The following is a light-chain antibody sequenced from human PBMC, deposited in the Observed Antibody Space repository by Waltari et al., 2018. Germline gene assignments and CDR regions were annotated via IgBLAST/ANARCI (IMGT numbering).Light chain of an antibody. CDR1: QNVLYSPNKKNY. J-gene: IGKJ2*01. CDR2: WAS. Sequence: DVVMTQSPDSLAASLGERVTINCKSSQNVLYSPNKKNYFAWYQQKPGQPPKLLIYWASNRVSGVPDRFSGSGSGTDFTLTISSLQAEDVAIYYCHQYSSSSRTFGQGTKLEIK. V-gene: IGKV4-1*01. CDR3: HQYSSSSRT.